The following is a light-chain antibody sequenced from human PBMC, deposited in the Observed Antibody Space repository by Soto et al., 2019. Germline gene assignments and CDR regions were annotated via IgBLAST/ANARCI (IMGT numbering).Light chain of an antibody. CDR3: QKYDSAPLT. Sequence: DIQMTQSPSSLSASVRDRVTITCRASQGISHYLAWYQQKPGKVPKLLIYAASTLQSGVPARFSGSGSGTDFTITISSLQPEYVANYYCQKYDSAPLTFGQGTKVEIK. CDR1: QGISHY. V-gene: IGKV1-27*01. CDR2: AAS. J-gene: IGKJ1*01.